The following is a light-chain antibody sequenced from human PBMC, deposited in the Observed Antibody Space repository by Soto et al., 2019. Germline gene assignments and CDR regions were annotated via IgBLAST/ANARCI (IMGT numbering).Light chain of an antibody. CDR3: QSYDSSLSGSV. V-gene: IGLV1-40*01. CDR1: SSNIGAGYD. CDR2: GNN. J-gene: IGLJ2*01. Sequence: QSVLTQPPSVSGAPGQRVTISCTGSSSNIGAGYDVHWYQQLPGTAPKLLIYGNNNRPSGVPDRFSGSKSGTSASLAITGLQGEDEAHYYCQSYDSSLSGSVFGGGTKLTVL.